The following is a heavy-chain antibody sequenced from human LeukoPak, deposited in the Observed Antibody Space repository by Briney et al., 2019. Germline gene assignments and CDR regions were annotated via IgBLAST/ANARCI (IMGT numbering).Heavy chain of an antibody. J-gene: IGHJ5*02. V-gene: IGHV3-21*01. Sequence: GRSLRLSCAASGFTFSSYSMNWVRQAPGKGLEWVSSISSSSSYIYYADSVKGRFTISRDNAKNSLYLQMNSLRAEDTAVYYCARAGTWKNNWFDPWGQGTLVTVSS. CDR1: GFTFSSYS. CDR2: ISSSSSYI. CDR3: ARAGTWKNNWFDP. D-gene: IGHD6-19*01.